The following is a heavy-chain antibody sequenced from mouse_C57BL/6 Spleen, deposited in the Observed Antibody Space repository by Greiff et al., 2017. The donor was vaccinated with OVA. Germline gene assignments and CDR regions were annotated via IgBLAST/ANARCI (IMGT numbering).Heavy chain of an antibody. D-gene: IGHD1-1*01. J-gene: IGHJ3*01. V-gene: IGHV3-6*01. CDR2: ISYDGSN. CDR1: GYSITSGYY. CDR3: ARDYYGSSYVWAY. Sequence: EVKLQESGPGLVKPSQSLSLTCSVTGYSITSGYYWNWIRQFPGNKLEWMGYISYDGSNNYNPSLKNRISITRDTSKNQFFLKLNSVTTEDTATYYCARDYYGSSYVWAYWGQGTLVTVSA.